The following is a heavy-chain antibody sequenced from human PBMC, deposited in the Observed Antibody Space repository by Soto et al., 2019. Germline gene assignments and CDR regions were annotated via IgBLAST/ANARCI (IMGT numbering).Heavy chain of an antibody. CDR3: AKEVVPDY. CDR1: GFTFSNYG. D-gene: IGHD3-22*01. V-gene: IGHV3-23*01. J-gene: IGHJ4*02. CDR2: ISGSGGST. Sequence: EVQLLESGGGLVQPGGSLRLSCAASGFTFSNYGMVWVRQAPGKGLEWVSAISGSGGSTYYADSVRGRLTISRDNSKNTLYLQMNSLRAEDTAVYYCAKEVVPDYWGQGTLVTVSS.